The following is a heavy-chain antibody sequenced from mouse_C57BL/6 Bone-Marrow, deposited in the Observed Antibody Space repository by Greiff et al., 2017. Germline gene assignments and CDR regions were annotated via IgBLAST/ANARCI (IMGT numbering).Heavy chain of an antibody. J-gene: IGHJ2*01. D-gene: IGHD1-1*01. Sequence: EVKVVESGGDLVKPGGSLKLSCAASGFTFSSYGMSWVRQTPDKRLEWVATISSGGSYTYYPDSVKGRFTISRDNAKNTLYLQMSSLKSEDTAMYYCARLLRYFDDWGQGTTLTVSS. V-gene: IGHV5-6*01. CDR3: ARLLRYFDD. CDR1: GFTFSSYG. CDR2: ISSGGSYT.